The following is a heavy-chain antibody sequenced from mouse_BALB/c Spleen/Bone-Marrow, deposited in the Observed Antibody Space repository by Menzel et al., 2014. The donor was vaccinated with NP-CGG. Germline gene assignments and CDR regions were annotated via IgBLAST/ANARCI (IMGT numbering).Heavy chain of an antibody. Sequence: QVQLQQSGAELVRPGTSVKVSCKASGYAFTDCLMEWLKQRPGQGLEWIGVINPGSGSTNYNEKFKDKATLTADKSSSTAYMQLSSLTSDDSAVYFCARYDGYFDYWAKAPLSQSPQ. CDR2: INPGSGST. CDR3: ARYDGYFDY. J-gene: IGHJ2*01. V-gene: IGHV1-54*01. CDR1: GYAFTDCL. D-gene: IGHD2-3*01.